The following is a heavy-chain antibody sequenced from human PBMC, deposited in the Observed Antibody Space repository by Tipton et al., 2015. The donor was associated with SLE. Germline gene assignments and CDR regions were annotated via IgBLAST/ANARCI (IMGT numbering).Heavy chain of an antibody. CDR2: TRNKAKSYST. V-gene: IGHV3-72*01. Sequence: GSLRLSCAASGFRFSSYAMNWVRQAPGKGLEWVARTRNKAKSYSTEYAASVKGRFTISRDDSKDSLYLQMNSLKYEDTAVYYCARELGSWGQGTMVTVSS. CDR3: ARELGS. CDR1: GFRFSSYA. D-gene: IGHD2-15*01. J-gene: IGHJ3*01.